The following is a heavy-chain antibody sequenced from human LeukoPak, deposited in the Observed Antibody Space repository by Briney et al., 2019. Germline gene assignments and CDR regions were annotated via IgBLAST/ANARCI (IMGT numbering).Heavy chain of an antibody. CDR2: ISGSGGST. Sequence: GGSLRLSCAASGFTFSSYAMSWVRQAPGEGLEWVSAISGSGGSTYYAYSVKGRFTISRDNSKNTLYLQMNSLRAEDTAVYYCACGGTRDGYWGQGTLVTVSS. V-gene: IGHV3-23*01. J-gene: IGHJ4*02. CDR1: GFTFSSYA. D-gene: IGHD5-24*01. CDR3: ACGGTRDGY.